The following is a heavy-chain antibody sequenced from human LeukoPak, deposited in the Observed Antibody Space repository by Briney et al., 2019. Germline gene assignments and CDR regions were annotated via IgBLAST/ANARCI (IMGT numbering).Heavy chain of an antibody. J-gene: IGHJ3*02. CDR3: AKSNGYGLIDI. D-gene: IGHD3-22*01. CDR2: IYYSGST. Sequence: SETLSLTCAVSGGSISSSNWWSWVRQPPGKGLEWIGEIYYSGSTNYNPSLKSRVTISVDKSKNQFSLKLSSVTAADTAVYYCAKSNGYGLIDIWGQGTMVTVSS. V-gene: IGHV4-4*02. CDR1: GGSISSSNW.